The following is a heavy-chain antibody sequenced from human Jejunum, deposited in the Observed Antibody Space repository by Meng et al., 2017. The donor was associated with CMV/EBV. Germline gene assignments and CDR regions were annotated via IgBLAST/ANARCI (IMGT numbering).Heavy chain of an antibody. V-gene: IGHV3-9*01. CDR1: GFKFDDFA. CDR2: LSWHNGGI. D-gene: IGHD1/OR15-1a*01. J-gene: IGHJ6*02. CDR3: AKGRDVNNAYGLDV. Sequence: SGFKFDDFAMHWVRQVPGKGLEWVAGLSWHNGGIGYADSVRGRFTVSRDNAKRLVFLQMNSLRPEDTALYYCAKGRDVNNAYGLDVWGQGTTVTVSS.